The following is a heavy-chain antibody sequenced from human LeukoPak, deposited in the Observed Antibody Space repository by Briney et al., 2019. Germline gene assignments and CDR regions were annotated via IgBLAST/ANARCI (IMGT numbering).Heavy chain of an antibody. Sequence: ASVKVSCKASGYTFTDYFIHWVRQAPGQGLEWMERINPNSGGTKFQQKFQGRVTMTRDTSISTANMELIRLTSDDTAVYYCARAGPVTTTGRPNDYWGQGTLVTVSS. CDR2: INPNSGGT. V-gene: IGHV1-2*06. CDR3: ARAGPVTTTGRPNDY. CDR1: GYTFTDYF. D-gene: IGHD4-17*01. J-gene: IGHJ4*02.